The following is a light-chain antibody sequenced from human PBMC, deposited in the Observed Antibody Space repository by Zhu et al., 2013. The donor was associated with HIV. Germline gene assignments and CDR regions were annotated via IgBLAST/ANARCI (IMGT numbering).Light chain of an antibody. CDR1: SSHVGGFNY. CDR3: SSYTSSKI. Sequence: QSALTQPASVSGSLGQSISISCTGTSSHVGGFNYVSWYQQHPGKAPRLIIYDVSHRPSGISDRFSGSKSGNTASLTISSLQSEDEADYYCSSYTSSKIFGGGTKLTVL. CDR2: DVS. J-gene: IGLJ2*01. V-gene: IGLV2-14*03.